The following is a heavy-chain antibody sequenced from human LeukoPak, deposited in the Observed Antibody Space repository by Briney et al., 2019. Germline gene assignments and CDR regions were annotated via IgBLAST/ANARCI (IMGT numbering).Heavy chain of an antibody. J-gene: IGHJ4*02. CDR2: IRSKAYGGTT. V-gene: IGHV3-49*04. Sequence: PGRSLRLSCAASGFTFGDYAMSWVRQAPGNGLEWVGIIRSKAYGGTTEYAASVKGRFTISRDDSKSIAYLQMNSLKTEDTAVYYCTTHLGAPYYFDYWGQGTLVTVSS. CDR1: GFTFGDYA. D-gene: IGHD1-26*01. CDR3: TTHLGAPYYFDY.